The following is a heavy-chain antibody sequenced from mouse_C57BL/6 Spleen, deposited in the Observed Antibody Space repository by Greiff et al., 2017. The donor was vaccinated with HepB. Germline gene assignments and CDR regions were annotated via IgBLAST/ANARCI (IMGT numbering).Heavy chain of an antibody. V-gene: IGHV7-3*01. CDR1: GFTFTDYY. Sequence: EVMLVESGGGLVQPGGSLSLSCAASGFTFTDYYMSWVRQPPGQALEWLGFIRNKANGYTTEYSASVKDRFTISRDNSQSILYLQMTALRAEYSATYYCARAPGWYFDVWGTGTTVTVSS. CDR2: IRNKANGYTT. J-gene: IGHJ1*03. CDR3: ARAPGWYFDV.